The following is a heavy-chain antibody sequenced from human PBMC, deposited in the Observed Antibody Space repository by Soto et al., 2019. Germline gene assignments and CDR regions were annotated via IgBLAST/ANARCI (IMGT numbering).Heavy chain of an antibody. D-gene: IGHD1-1*01. V-gene: IGHV4-4*02. CDR1: GGSISSSNW. J-gene: IGHJ6*02. CDR3: ARDLWVEPELYYYGMDV. CDR2: IYHSGST. Sequence: SETLSLTCDVSGGSISSSNWWSWVRQPPGKGLEWIGEIYHSGSTNFNPSLKSRAIISVDKSKNQISLKLSSVTAADTAVYYCARDLWVEPELYYYGMDVWGQGTTVTVSS.